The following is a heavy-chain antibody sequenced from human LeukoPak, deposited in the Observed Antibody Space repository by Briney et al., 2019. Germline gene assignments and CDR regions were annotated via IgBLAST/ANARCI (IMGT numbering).Heavy chain of an antibody. CDR2: ISGSGGST. J-gene: IGHJ4*02. D-gene: IGHD1/OR15-1a*01. CDR1: GFTFSSYA. Sequence: GGSLRLSCAASGFTFSSYAMSWVRQAPGEGLEWVSAISGSGGSTYYADSVKGRFTISRDSSKNTLYLQMNSLRAEDTAVYYCAKEGTASKPSDLDYWGQGTLVTVSS. V-gene: IGHV3-23*01. CDR3: AKEGTASKPSDLDY.